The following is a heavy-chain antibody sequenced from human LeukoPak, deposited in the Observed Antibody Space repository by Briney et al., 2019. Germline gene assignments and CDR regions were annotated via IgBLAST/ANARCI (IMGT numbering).Heavy chain of an antibody. Sequence: GGSLRLSCAASGFTVSSNYMSWVRQAPGKGLEWVSVIYSGGSTYYADSVKGRFTISRDNSKNTLYLQMNSLRAEDTAVYYCARGHIAAAGTGHDYWGQGILVTVSS. CDR2: IYSGGST. D-gene: IGHD6-13*01. J-gene: IGHJ4*02. V-gene: IGHV3-53*01. CDR3: ARGHIAAAGTGHDY. CDR1: GFTVSSNY.